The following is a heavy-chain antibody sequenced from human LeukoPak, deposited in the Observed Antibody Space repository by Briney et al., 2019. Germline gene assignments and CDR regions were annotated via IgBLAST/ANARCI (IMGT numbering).Heavy chain of an antibody. CDR1: GYTFTSYG. J-gene: IGHJ4*02. V-gene: IGHV1-18*01. D-gene: IGHD4/OR15-4a*01. CDR3: ARMGDYHLVSFFDY. Sequence: VASVKVSCKSSGYTFTSYGFSWVRQAPGQGLEWMGWVSAYDGNTNYAQKLQGRVTMTTDTSTSTVYMELRSLRSDDTAVYYCARMGDYHLVSFFDYWGQGTLVTVSS. CDR2: VSAYDGNT.